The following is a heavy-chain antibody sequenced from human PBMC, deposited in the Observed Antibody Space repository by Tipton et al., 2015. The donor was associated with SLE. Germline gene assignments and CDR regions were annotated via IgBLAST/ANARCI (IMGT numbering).Heavy chain of an antibody. D-gene: IGHD1-20*01. CDR1: GGPIRSDY. V-gene: IGHV4-59*01. CDR3: ARGGNWNYFDR. J-gene: IGHJ4*02. CDR2: IYHTGDT. Sequence: TLSLTCTVSGGPIRSDYWDWIRQPPGKGLEWVGQIYHTGDTQYNPLLGSRATISIDKSKGQFSLQLTSVTAADTAVYYCARGGNWNYFDRWGPGAPVTVSS.